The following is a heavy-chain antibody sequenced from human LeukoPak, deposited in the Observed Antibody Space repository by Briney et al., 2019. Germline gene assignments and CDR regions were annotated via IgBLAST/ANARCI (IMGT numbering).Heavy chain of an antibody. J-gene: IGHJ3*01. CDR2: ISGSGTST. CDR1: GFTFSSYS. Sequence: GGSLRLSCAASGFTFSSYSMNWVRQAPGKGLECVSSISGSGTSTYYADSVKGRFTSSRDNSKNTLYLQMDSLRAEDTAIYYCANEYSKGDVWGQGTTVTVSS. V-gene: IGHV3-23*01. CDR3: ANEYSKGDV. D-gene: IGHD4-11*01.